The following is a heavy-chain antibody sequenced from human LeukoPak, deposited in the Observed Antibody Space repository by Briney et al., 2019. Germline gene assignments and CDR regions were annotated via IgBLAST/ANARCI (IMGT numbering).Heavy chain of an antibody. CDR3: AKDWYYYDSSGYYPYYYYYYMDV. Sequence: GGSLRLSCAASGFTFSSYGMSWVRQAPGKGLEWVSAISGSGGSTYYADSVKGRFTISRDNSKNTLYLQMNSLRAEDTAVYYCAKDWYYYDSSGYYPYYYYYYMDVWGKGTTVTVSS. V-gene: IGHV3-23*01. CDR2: ISGSGGST. CDR1: GFTFSSYG. J-gene: IGHJ6*03. D-gene: IGHD3-22*01.